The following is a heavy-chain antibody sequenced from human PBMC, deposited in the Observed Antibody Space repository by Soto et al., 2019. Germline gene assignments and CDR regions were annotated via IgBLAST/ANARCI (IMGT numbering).Heavy chain of an antibody. CDR3: AKDQSGNDGKVYYYYYGMDV. Sequence: GGSLRLSCAASGGTFSSYAMSWVRPAPGKGLEWVSAISGSGGSTYYADSVKGRFTISRDNSKNTLYLQMNSLRAEDTAVYYCAKDQSGNDGKVYYYYYGMDVWGQGPTVTVSS. J-gene: IGHJ6*02. V-gene: IGHV3-23*01. CDR2: ISGSGGST. CDR1: GGTFSSYA. D-gene: IGHD1-1*01.